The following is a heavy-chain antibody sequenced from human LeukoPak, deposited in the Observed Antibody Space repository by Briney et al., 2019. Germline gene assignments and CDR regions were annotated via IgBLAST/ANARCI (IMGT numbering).Heavy chain of an antibody. J-gene: IGHJ3*02. CDR2: TNYDGSYT. CDR3: ARVRIAAAQGRAFDI. V-gene: IGHV3-74*01. Sequence: PGGSLRLSCVASRFTLSSYWMNWVRQAPGKGLVWVARTNYDGSYTDYADSVKGRFIISRDNAKNSLYLQMNSLRAEDTALYHCARVRIAAAQGRAFDIWGQGTMVTVSS. CDR1: RFTLSSYW. D-gene: IGHD6-13*01.